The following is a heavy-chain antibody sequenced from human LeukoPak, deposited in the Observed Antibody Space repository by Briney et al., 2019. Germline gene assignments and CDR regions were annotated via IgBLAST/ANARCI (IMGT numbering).Heavy chain of an antibody. CDR2: ISYDGSNK. CDR1: GFTFSSYA. Sequence: GRSLRLSCAASGFTFSSYAMHWIRQAPGEGLEWVAVISYDGSNKYYADSVKGRFTISRDNSKNTLYLQMNSLRAEDTAVYYCARRGSFDVDYWGQGTLVTVSS. D-gene: IGHD3-9*01. J-gene: IGHJ4*02. V-gene: IGHV3-30*14. CDR3: ARRGSFDVDY.